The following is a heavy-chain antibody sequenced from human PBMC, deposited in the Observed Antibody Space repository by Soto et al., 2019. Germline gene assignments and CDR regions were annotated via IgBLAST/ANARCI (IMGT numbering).Heavy chain of an antibody. Sequence: GSLRLSCAASGFTFSDSTMHWVRQASGKGLEWVGRIRSKANTYATAYAASVKGRFTISRDDSKNTAYLQMNSLKTEDTAVYYYTSFMVGATPYWGQGTLVTVSS. D-gene: IGHD1-26*01. J-gene: IGHJ4*02. V-gene: IGHV3-73*01. CDR2: IRSKANTYAT. CDR1: GFTFSDST. CDR3: TSFMVGATPY.